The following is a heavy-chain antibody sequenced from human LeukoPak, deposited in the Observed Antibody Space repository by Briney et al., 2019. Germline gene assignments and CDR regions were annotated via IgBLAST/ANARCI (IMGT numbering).Heavy chain of an antibody. CDR3: ARQDADEWGLLGGFDY. CDR1: GYRFTSYW. D-gene: IGHD1-26*01. V-gene: IGHV5-51*01. J-gene: IGHJ4*02. Sequence: GESLRISCKGSGYRFTSYWIGWVRQMPGKGLEWMGIIYPGDSDTRYSPSFQGQVTISVDKSISTAYLQWSSLKASDTAMYYCARQDADEWGLLGGFDYWGQGTLVTVSS. CDR2: IYPGDSDT.